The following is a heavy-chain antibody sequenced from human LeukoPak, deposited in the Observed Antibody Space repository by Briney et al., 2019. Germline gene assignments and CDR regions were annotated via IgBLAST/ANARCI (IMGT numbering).Heavy chain of an antibody. CDR1: GYSISSGYY. Sequence: PSETLSLTCAVSGYSISSGYYWGWIRQPPRKGLERIGSIYHSGSTYYNPSLKSRVTISVDTSKNQFSLKLSSVTAADTAVYYCARVVPAADANYYYYYMDVWGKGTTVTVSS. CDR3: ARVVPAADANYYYYYMDV. D-gene: IGHD2-2*01. CDR2: IYHSGST. J-gene: IGHJ6*03. V-gene: IGHV4-38-2*01.